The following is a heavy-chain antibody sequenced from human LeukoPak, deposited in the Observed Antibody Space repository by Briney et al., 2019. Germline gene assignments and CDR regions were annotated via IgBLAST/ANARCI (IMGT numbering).Heavy chain of an antibody. D-gene: IGHD6-19*01. J-gene: IGHJ4*02. CDR3: TGNSGWYGVS. CDR2: INSYGAYT. V-gene: IGHV3-23*01. CDR1: GFTFSSYD. Sequence: GGSLRLSCAVSGFTFSSYDMSWVRQAPGQGLELVSTINSYGAYTYYADSVRGRFTISRDNSKTTLYLQSNSLRADDTAVYYCTGNSGWYGVSWGQGTLVTVSS.